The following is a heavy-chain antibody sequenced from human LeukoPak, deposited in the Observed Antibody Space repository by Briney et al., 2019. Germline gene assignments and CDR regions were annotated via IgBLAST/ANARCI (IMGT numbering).Heavy chain of an antibody. D-gene: IGHD4-17*01. CDR1: GFTFSSYS. Sequence: PGGPLRLSCAASGFTFSSYSMNWVRQAPGKGLEWVSYISSSSSTIYYADSVKGRFTISRDNAKNSLYLQMNSLRAEDTAVYYCAREGEYMTTDFDYWGRGTLVTVSS. V-gene: IGHV3-48*01. J-gene: IGHJ4*02. CDR3: AREGEYMTTDFDY. CDR2: ISSSSSTI.